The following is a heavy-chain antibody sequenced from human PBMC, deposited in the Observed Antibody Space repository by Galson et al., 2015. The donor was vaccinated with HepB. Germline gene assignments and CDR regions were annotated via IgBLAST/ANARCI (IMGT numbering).Heavy chain of an antibody. CDR1: GFTVSNNY. V-gene: IGHV3-66*01. CDR3: ARDSSSDAFQI. Sequence: SLRLSCAASGFTVSNNYMSWVRRAPGKGLEWVSIIHSGGNTYYADSVKGRFTISRDSSKNTVFLQMNGLRAEDTALYYCARDSSSDAFQIWGQGTLVTVSS. J-gene: IGHJ3*02. CDR2: IHSGGNT. D-gene: IGHD2-2*01.